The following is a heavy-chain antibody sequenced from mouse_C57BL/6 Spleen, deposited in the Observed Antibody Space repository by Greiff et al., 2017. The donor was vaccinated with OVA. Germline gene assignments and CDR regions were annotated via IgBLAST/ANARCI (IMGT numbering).Heavy chain of an antibody. V-gene: IGHV14-2*01. Sequence: EVQLQQSGAELVKPGASVKLSCTASGFNIKDYYMHWVKQRTEQGLEWIGRIDPEDGETQYAPKFQGKATITADTTSNTAYLQLSSLTSEDTAVYYCAYDGYYEEGAMDYKGQGTSVT. J-gene: IGHJ4*01. CDR3: AYDGYYEEGAMDY. CDR2: IDPEDGET. CDR1: GFNIKDYY. D-gene: IGHD2-3*01.